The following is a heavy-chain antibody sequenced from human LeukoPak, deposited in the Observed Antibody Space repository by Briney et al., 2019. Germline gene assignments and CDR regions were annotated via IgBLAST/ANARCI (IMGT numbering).Heavy chain of an antibody. V-gene: IGHV3-53*01. J-gene: IGHJ3*02. Sequence: GGSLRLSCAASGFTVSSNYMSWVRQAPGKGLEWVSVIYSGGSTYYADSVKGRFTISRDNSKNTLYLQMNSLRAEDTAVYYCASSPSGGDSDAFDIWGQGTMVTVSS. D-gene: IGHD2-21*02. CDR1: GFTVSSNY. CDR2: IYSGGST. CDR3: ASSPSGGDSDAFDI.